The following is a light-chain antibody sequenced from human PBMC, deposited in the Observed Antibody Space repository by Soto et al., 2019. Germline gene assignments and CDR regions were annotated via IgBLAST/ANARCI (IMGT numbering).Light chain of an antibody. CDR1: QRVSSTY. J-gene: IGKJ1*01. CDR2: GTS. Sequence: EVLLTQSPGTLSLSPGERATLSCRASQRVSSTYLAWYQQKPGQAPRLLIYGTSSRATGIPTRFSGSGSGNDFNLSITRLEPEDFAVYYCQQYETPLGLKFGHSTKV. V-gene: IGKV3-20*01. CDR3: QQYETPLGLK.